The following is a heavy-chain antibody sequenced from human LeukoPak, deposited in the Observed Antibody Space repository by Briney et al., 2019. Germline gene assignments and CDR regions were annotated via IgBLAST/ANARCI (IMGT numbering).Heavy chain of an antibody. Sequence: ASVKVSCKASGYTFTGYGISWVRQAPGQGLEWMGWISAYNGNTNYAQKLQGRVTMTTDTSTSTAYMELRSLRSDDTAVYYCARVLDILTGYYIDYWGQGTLVTVSS. J-gene: IGHJ4*02. CDR2: ISAYNGNT. CDR1: GYTFTGYG. D-gene: IGHD3-9*01. V-gene: IGHV1-18*01. CDR3: ARVLDILTGYYIDY.